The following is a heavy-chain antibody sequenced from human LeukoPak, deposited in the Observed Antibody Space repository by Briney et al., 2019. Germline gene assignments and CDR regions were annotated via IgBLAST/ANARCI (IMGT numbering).Heavy chain of an antibody. CDR2: IWHDGSGK. D-gene: IGHD4-11*01. J-gene: IGHJ4*02. Sequence: GGSLRLSCAASGFTFSHYGTHWVRQAPGKGLEWVAVIWHDGSGKYYADSVKGRFTISRDNSKNTVYLHMDSLRAEDTAIYYCAKDAQRGFDYSNSLDYWGQGTMVTISS. V-gene: IGHV3-33*06. CDR3: AKDAQRGFDYSNSLDY. CDR1: GFTFSHYG.